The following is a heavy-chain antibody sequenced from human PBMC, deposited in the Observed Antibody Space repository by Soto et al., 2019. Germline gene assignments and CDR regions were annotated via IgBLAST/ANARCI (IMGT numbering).Heavy chain of an antibody. J-gene: IGHJ6*02. V-gene: IGHV4-4*02. D-gene: IGHD2-15*01. Sequence: SETLSLTCVVSGGSIRSTNWWAWVRQTPGKGLEWIGEVYHNGTSNYNPSLKGRATISVDTSKDQVSLRLNSVIDADTAVYYCARDLDRYCSVTSCHAMDVWGQGTPVTVSS. CDR1: GGSIRSTNW. CDR2: VYHNGTS. CDR3: ARDLDRYCSVTSCHAMDV.